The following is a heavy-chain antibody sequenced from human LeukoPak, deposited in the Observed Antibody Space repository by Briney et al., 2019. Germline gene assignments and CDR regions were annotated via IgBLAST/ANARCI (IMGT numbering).Heavy chain of an antibody. J-gene: IGHJ4*02. CDR2: INSDVSSS. CDR1: GFAFGNYW. CDR3: LRGSGYYGDFDY. Sequence: GGSLRLSCAASGFAFGNYWMHCVRHAPGKGLVWVSRINSDVSSSDYADSVRGRFTISRDNAKNTLYLQMKTLRAEATALYYCLRGSGYYGDFDYWGQGILVTVSS. V-gene: IGHV3-74*01. D-gene: IGHD3-3*01.